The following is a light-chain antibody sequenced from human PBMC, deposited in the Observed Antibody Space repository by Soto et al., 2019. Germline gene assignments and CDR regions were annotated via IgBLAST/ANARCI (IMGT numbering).Light chain of an antibody. CDR3: AAWDDRLSGLV. Sequence: QSVLTQPPSASGTPGQRVTISCSGSSSNIGSNYVYWYHQLPGTAPKLVIYRNNQRPSGVPDRISGSKSGTSASLAISGLRPEDEADYYCAAWDDRLSGLVFGRGNKLTVL. V-gene: IGLV1-47*01. J-gene: IGLJ2*01. CDR1: SSNIGSNY. CDR2: RNN.